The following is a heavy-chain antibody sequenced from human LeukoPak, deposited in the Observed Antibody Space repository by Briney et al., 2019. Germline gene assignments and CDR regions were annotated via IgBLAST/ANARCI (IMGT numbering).Heavy chain of an antibody. CDR2: ISYDGSNK. J-gene: IGHJ4*02. Sequence: PGRSLRLSCAASGFTFSSYAMHWVRQAPGKGLEWVAVISYDGSNKYYADSVKGRFTISRDNSKNTLYLQMNSLRAEDTAVYYCASAPFRVFDYWGQGTLVTVSS. CDR3: ASAPFRVFDY. V-gene: IGHV3-30-3*01. D-gene: IGHD3-10*01. CDR1: GFTFSSYA.